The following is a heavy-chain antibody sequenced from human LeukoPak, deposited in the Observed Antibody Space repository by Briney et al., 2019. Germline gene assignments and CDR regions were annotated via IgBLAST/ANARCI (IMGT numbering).Heavy chain of an antibody. CDR3: ARDPPLRYFDWFRSNWFDP. CDR2: IIPILGIA. D-gene: IGHD3-9*01. CDR1: GGTFSSYT. Sequence: VASVKVSCKASGGTFSSYTISWVRRAPGQGLEWMGRIIPILGIANYAQKFQGRVTITADKSTSTAYMELSSLRPEDTAVYYCARDPPLRYFDWFRSNWFDPWGQGTLVTVSS. J-gene: IGHJ5*02. V-gene: IGHV1-69*04.